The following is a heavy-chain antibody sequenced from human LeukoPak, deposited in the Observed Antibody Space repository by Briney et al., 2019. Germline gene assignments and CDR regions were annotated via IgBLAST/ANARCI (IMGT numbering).Heavy chain of an antibody. V-gene: IGHV3-74*01. CDR2: INTDGSGT. J-gene: IGHJ4*02. D-gene: IGHD2-8*01. CDR3: ARVYLERLTAGYFDH. CDR1: GFTFSSYW. Sequence: SGGSLRLSCAASGFTFSSYWMHWVRQAPRKGLVWVSHINTDGSGTSYADSVKGRFTISRDNSKNTLYLQMNSLRDEDSAAYYCARVYLERLTAGYFDHWGQGTWVTVSP.